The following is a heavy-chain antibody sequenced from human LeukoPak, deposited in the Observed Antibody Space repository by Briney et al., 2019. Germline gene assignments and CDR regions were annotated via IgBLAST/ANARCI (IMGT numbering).Heavy chain of an antibody. V-gene: IGHV1-8*01. CDR1: GYTFTSYD. J-gene: IGHJ4*02. D-gene: IGHD4-17*01. CDR3: ARGFTVTTFAAPGY. Sequence: ASGKVSCKASGYTFTSYDINWVRQATGQGLEWMGWMNPNSGNTGYAQKFQGRVTMTRNTSISTAYMELSSLRSEDTAVYYCARGFTVTTFAAPGYWGQGTLVTVSS. CDR2: MNPNSGNT.